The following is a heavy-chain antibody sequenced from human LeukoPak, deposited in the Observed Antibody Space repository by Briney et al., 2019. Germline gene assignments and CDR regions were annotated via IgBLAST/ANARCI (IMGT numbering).Heavy chain of an antibody. CDR2: ISYTGST. D-gene: IGHD2-2*01. V-gene: IGHV4-31*03. CDR3: ARAYPSTSTD. Sequence: SETLSLTCTVSGGSISSGNYHWSWIRQFPGKGLEWIGFISYTGSTHYNPSLKSRVTISQGTSQNQFSLKLSSVTAADTAIYYCARAYPSTSTDWGQGMLVTVSS. CDR1: GGSISSGNYH. J-gene: IGHJ4*02.